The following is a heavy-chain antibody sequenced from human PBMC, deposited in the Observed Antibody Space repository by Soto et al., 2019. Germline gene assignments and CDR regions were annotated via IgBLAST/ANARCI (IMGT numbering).Heavy chain of an antibody. CDR3: ARGRSFSYDSTPPPMFDP. Sequence: PGGSLRLSCAGSGFTFSTFDIHWVRQAPGKGLNWVSGIGTLSDTFYAASVQGRFTISRQNANNSVYLQMNSLRAGDTAFYYCARGRSFSYDSTPPPMFDPWGQGTLVTVSS. V-gene: IGHV3-13*01. J-gene: IGHJ5*02. CDR1: GFTFSTFD. D-gene: IGHD3-10*01. CDR2: IGTLSDT.